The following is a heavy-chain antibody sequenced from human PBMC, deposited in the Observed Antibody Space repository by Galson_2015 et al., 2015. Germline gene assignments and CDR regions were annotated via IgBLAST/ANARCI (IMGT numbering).Heavy chain of an antibody. CDR2: ISGSGGST. CDR1: GFTFSSYA. D-gene: IGHD2-21*02. V-gene: IGHV3-23*01. Sequence: SLRLSCAASGFTFSSYAMSWVRQAPGKGLEWVSAISGSGGSTYYADSVKGRFTISRDNSKNTLYLQMNSLRAEDTAVYYCAKVFLVPRCGGDCPDAFDIWGQGTMVTVSS. J-gene: IGHJ3*02. CDR3: AKVFLVPRCGGDCPDAFDI.